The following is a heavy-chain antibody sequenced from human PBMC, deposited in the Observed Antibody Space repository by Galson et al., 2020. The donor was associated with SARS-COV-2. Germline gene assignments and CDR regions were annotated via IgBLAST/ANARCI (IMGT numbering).Heavy chain of an antibody. Sequence: SETLSLTCTVSGGSITSHGSYWSWIRQHTGRGLEWIGYIFYSGFTYYNPSLKSRVTMSLDTSKNQFSLKLNSVTAADTAVYYCASGLGGDYWGQGTLVTVSS. CDR1: GGSITSHGSY. D-gene: IGHD1-26*01. V-gene: IGHV4-31*03. J-gene: IGHJ4*02. CDR3: ASGLGGDY. CDR2: IFYSGFT.